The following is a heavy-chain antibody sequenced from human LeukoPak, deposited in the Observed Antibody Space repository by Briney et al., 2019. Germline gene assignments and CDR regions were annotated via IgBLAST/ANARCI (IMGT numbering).Heavy chain of an antibody. J-gene: IGHJ4*02. CDR2: IYYSGST. V-gene: IGHV4-59*01. Sequence: SETLSLTCTVSGGSISGYYWSWIRQPPGKGLEWIGYIYYSGSTNYNPSLKSRVTISVDTSKNQFSLKLSSVTAADTAVYYCARSERWLQKVDYWGQGTLVTVSS. CDR1: GGSISGYY. D-gene: IGHD5-24*01. CDR3: ARSERWLQKVDY.